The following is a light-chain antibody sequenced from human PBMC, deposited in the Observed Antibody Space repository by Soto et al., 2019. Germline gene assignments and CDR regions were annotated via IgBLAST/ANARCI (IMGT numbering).Light chain of an antibody. Sequence: DIQMTQSPSSLSASVGDRVTLTCRASQDISQYLAWYQQRPGKVPILLIYYASTLQSGVPSRFSGSGSGTEFTLTISSLQPEDVATYYCLKYTKDAPGTFGQGTKVEI. CDR1: QDISQY. CDR2: YAS. J-gene: IGKJ1*01. V-gene: IGKV1-27*01. CDR3: LKYTKDAPGT.